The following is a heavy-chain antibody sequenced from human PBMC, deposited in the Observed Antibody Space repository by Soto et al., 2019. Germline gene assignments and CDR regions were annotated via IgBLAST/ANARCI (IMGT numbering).Heavy chain of an antibody. J-gene: IGHJ6*02. CDR2: IWYDGSNK. CDR1: GFTFSSYG. V-gene: IGHV3-33*01. Sequence: QVQLVEAGGGVVQPGRSLRLSCAASGFTFSSYGMHWVRQAPGKGLEWVAVIWYDGSNKYYADSVKGRFTISRDNSKNALYLQINSLRAEDTAVYYCAREGYCSSTSCYADYYYGMDVWGQGATVTVSS. D-gene: IGHD2-2*01. CDR3: AREGYCSSTSCYADYYYGMDV.